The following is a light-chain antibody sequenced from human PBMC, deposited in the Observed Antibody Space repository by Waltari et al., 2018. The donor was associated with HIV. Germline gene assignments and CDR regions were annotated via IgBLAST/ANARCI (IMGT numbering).Light chain of an antibody. CDR1: NIGSKN. Sequence: SYALPQPLSVSLALGQTARITCGGNNIGSKNVHWYQPKPGQAPVLVIYRDNNRPSGIPARFPGCNSGNLAILAMSREQAGDEAYLYCQVGDSSTVFGGGTKLTVL. CDR3: QVGDSSTV. J-gene: IGLJ2*01. CDR2: RDN. V-gene: IGLV3-9*01.